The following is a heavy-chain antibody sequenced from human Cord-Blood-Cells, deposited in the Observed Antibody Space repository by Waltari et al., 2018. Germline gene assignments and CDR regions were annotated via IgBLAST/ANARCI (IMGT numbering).Heavy chain of an antibody. Sequence: QLPLVQSGAEVQKPCASVELACKASGYTFTRYGISRLPQPPDPGLEWIGWISANNGNTNYAQKLQGRDTITTDTSASTAYMELRSLRSDDTAVYYCARDLSGSGSYYARSGDAFDIWGQGTMVTVSS. CDR1: GYTFTRYG. J-gene: IGHJ3*02. V-gene: IGHV1-18*04. CDR3: ARDLSGSGSYYARSGDAFDI. CDR2: ISANNGNT. D-gene: IGHD3-10*01.